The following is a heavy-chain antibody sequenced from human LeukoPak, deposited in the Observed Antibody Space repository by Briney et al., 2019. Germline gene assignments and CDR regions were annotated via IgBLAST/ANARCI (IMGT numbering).Heavy chain of an antibody. CDR3: ARDGYYDSSDSV. D-gene: IGHD3-22*01. Sequence: SETLSLTCAVYGGSFSGYYWSWIRQPPGKGLEWIGEINHSGSTNYNPSLKSRVTISVDTSKNQFSLKLSSVTAADTAMYYCARDGYYDSSDSVWGQGTLVTVSS. CDR2: INHSGST. CDR1: GGSFSGYY. V-gene: IGHV4-34*01. J-gene: IGHJ4*02.